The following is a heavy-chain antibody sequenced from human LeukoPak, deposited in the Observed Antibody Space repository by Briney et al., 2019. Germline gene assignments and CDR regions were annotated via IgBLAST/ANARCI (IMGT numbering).Heavy chain of an antibody. D-gene: IGHD3-22*01. CDR2: INPNSGST. CDR1: GYTFTVYY. V-gene: IGHV1-2*02. Sequence: ASVKVSCKASGYTFTVYYMHWVRQAPGQGLEWMGWINPNSGSTNYAQKFQRRVTMTSDTAISTAYMELSRLRSDDMAVYDCARDKGDGSGDSYDYWGQGTLVTVSS. J-gene: IGHJ4*02. CDR3: ARDKGDGSGDSYDY.